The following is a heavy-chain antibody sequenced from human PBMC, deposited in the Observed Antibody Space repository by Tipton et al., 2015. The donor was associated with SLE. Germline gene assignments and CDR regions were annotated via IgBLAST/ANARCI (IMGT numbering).Heavy chain of an antibody. CDR1: GGSISSSPYY. J-gene: IGHJ6*02. CDR3: ARWMPLTEINV. D-gene: IGHD2-2*01. V-gene: IGHV4-39*07. Sequence: TLSLTCTVSGGSISSSPYYWAWIRQPPGKGLEWIGTVYSGGNTYHIPSLKTRVTISVDTSRNQFSLKLTSVTAADTAVYYCARWMPLTEINVWGQGATVTVSS. CDR2: VYSGGNT.